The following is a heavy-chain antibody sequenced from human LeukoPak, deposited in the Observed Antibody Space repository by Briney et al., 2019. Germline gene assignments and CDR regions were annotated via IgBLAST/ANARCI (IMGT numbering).Heavy chain of an antibody. Sequence: PGGSLRLSCAASGFTFSSYAMHWVRQAPGKGLEWVAVISYDGSNKYYADSVKGRFTISRDNSKNTLYLQMNSLRAEDTAVYYCAKEPLQGYYYDSSGYYDYWGQGTLVTVSS. V-gene: IGHV3-30*04. J-gene: IGHJ4*02. CDR1: GFTFSSYA. CDR3: AKEPLQGYYYDSSGYYDY. D-gene: IGHD3-22*01. CDR2: ISYDGSNK.